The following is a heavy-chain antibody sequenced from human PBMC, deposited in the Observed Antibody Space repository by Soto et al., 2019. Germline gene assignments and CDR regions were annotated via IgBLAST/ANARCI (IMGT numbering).Heavy chain of an antibody. CDR1: GGTFSNYA. CDR2: ITVISGKT. V-gene: IGHV1-69*13. J-gene: IGHJ2*01. Sequence: SVKVSCKASGGTFSNYAISWVRQAPGQGLEWMGGITVISGKTIYAQKLQGRVTITADESTTTAYMELSSLTSEDTAIYYCTKATFLYGAVYWYFDLWGRGTLVTVSS. CDR3: TKATFLYGAVYWYFDL. D-gene: IGHD3-10*02.